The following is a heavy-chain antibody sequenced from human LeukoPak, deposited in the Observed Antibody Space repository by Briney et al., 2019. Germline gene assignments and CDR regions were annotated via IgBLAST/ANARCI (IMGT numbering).Heavy chain of an antibody. V-gene: IGHV4-59*01. CDR3: ARDRDSSGLRDFDL. CDR2: IYYSGNT. Sequence: SETLSLTCTVSGVSISSYYWSWLRQPPGKGLEGIGYIYYSGNTNYNPSLKSRVSISIDTSKPQFSLQLSSVPAADTAVYYCARDRDSSGLRDFDLWGRGTLVTVSA. CDR1: GVSISSYY. D-gene: IGHD3-22*01. J-gene: IGHJ2*01.